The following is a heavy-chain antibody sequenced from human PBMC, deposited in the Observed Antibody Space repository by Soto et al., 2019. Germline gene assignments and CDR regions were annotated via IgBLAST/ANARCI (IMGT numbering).Heavy chain of an antibody. CDR3: ARDEPMTNAFDI. Sequence: GGSLRLSCAASGFTFSSYGMHWVRQAPGKGLEWVAVIWYDGSNKYYADSVKGRFTISRDNSKNTLYLQVNSLRAEDTAVYYCARDEPMTNAFDIWGQGTMVTVSS. CDR2: IWYDGSNK. CDR1: GFTFSSYG. V-gene: IGHV3-33*01. J-gene: IGHJ3*02.